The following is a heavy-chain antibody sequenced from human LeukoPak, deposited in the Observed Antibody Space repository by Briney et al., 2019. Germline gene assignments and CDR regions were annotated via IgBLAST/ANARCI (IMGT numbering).Heavy chain of an antibody. Sequence: PSETLSLTCTVSGGSISSYYWSWIRQPPGKGLEGIGYIYYSGSTNYNPSLKSRVTISVDTSKNQFSLKLSSVTAADTAVYYCARAHGQQLFDYWGQGTLVTVSS. V-gene: IGHV4-59*01. CDR3: ARAHGQQLFDY. CDR1: GGSISSYY. J-gene: IGHJ4*02. D-gene: IGHD6-13*01. CDR2: IYYSGST.